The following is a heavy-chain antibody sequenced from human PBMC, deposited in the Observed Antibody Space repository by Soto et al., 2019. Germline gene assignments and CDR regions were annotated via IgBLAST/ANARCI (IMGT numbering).Heavy chain of an antibody. CDR1: GFTFSSYG. CDR2: ISYDGSNK. V-gene: IGHV3-30*18. J-gene: IGHJ4*02. CDR3: ANGDDYGDYGTYYFDY. Sequence: SLRLSCAASGFTFSSYGMHWVRQAPGKGLEWVAVISYDGSNKYYADSVKGRFTISRDNSKNTLYLQMNSLRAEDTAVYYCANGDDYGDYGTYYFDYWGQGTLVTVSS. D-gene: IGHD4-17*01.